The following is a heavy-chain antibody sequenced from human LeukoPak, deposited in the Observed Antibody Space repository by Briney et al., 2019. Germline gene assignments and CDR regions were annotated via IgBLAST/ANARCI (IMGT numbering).Heavy chain of an antibody. V-gene: IGHV1-69*06. D-gene: IGHD6-19*01. CDR2: IIPIFGTA. Sequence: SVKVSCKASGYTFTSYGINWVRQAPGQGLEWMGGIIPIFGTANYAQKFQGRVTITADKSTSTAYMELSSLRSEDTAVYYCAMGVGAPEDLAVAADFDYWGQGTLVTVSS. J-gene: IGHJ4*02. CDR3: AMGVGAPEDLAVAADFDY. CDR1: GYTFTSYG.